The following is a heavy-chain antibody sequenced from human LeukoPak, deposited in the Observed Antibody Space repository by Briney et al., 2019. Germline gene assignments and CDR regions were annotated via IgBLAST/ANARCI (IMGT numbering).Heavy chain of an antibody. CDR2: IYYNGGT. CDR1: GGSINNYY. J-gene: IGHJ4*02. D-gene: IGHD6-6*01. Sequence: SETLSLTCSVSGGSINNYYWSWIRQSPGKRLEWIGYIYYNGGTNYNYFFKSRVTMSLDTSKNQFSLNLNSVTAADTAVYYCARWNIATRLFDYWGQGTLVTVSS. V-gene: IGHV4-59*08. CDR3: ARWNIATRLFDY.